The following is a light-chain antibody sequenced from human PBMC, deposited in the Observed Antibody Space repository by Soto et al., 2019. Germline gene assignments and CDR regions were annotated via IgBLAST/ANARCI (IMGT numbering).Light chain of an antibody. Sequence: DIQMTQYPSSLSGSVVDSVTITCQASHDISNNLNWYQQKPGKAPKLLIYDASNLEIGVPSRFSGSGSGTDFSFTISSLQPEDIATYYCLHYDYPITFGQGRRPEIK. CDR2: DAS. CDR3: LHYDYPIT. CDR1: HDISNN. V-gene: IGKV1-33*01. J-gene: IGKJ5*01.